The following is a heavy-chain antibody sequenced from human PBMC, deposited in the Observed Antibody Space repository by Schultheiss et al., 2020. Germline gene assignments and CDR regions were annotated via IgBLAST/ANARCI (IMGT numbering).Heavy chain of an antibody. CDR2: IYHSGST. D-gene: IGHD3-10*01. J-gene: IGHJ4*02. Sequence: SETLSLTCTVSGGSVSSGSYYWSWIRQPPGKGLEWIGYIYHSGSTNYNPSLKSRVTISVDTSKNQFSLKLSSVTAADTAVYYCARSPVYGSGSYAFDYWGQGTLVTVSS. CDR3: ARSPVYGSGSYAFDY. V-gene: IGHV4-61*01. CDR1: GGSVSSGSYY.